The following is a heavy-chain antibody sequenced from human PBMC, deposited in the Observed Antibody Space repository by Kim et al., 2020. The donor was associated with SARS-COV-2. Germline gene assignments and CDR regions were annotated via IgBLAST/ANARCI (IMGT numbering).Heavy chain of an antibody. V-gene: IGHV1-3*01. J-gene: IGHJ4*02. D-gene: IGHD3-10*01. CDR1: GYTFTSYA. CDR2: INAGNGNT. Sequence: ASVKVSCKASGYTFTSYAMHWVRQAPGQRLEWMGWINAGNGNTKYSQKFQGRVTITRDTSASTAYMELSSLRSEDTAVYYCARDLLWFGELSLDYWGQGTLVTVSS. CDR3: ARDLLWFGELSLDY.